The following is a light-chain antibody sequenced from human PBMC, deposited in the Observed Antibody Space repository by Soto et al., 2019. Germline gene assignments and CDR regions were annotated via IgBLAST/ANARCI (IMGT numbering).Light chain of an antibody. CDR1: SSNIGAGYD. V-gene: IGLV1-40*01. CDR2: GNN. CDR3: QSYDTSLSGV. Sequence: QSVLTQPPSVSGAPGQRVTISCTGTSSNIGAGYDVHWYQQVPGTAPKLLIYGNNNRPSVVPDRFSGSKSGTSASLAITGLQAEDEADYYCQSYDTSLSGVFGGGTKLTVL. J-gene: IGLJ3*02.